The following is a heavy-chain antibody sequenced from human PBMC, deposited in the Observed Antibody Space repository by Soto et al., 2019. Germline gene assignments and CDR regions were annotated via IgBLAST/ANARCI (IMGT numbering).Heavy chain of an antibody. CDR3: ARGGYDYENLRFDY. D-gene: IGHD5-12*01. CDR1: GGTFSSYT. J-gene: IGHJ4*02. CDR2: IIPILGIA. Sequence: QVQLVQSGAEVKKPGSSVKVSCKASGGTFSSYTISWVRQAPGQGLEWMGRIIPILGIANYAQKFQGRVTITADKSTSTAYMELSSLRSEGTAVYYCARGGYDYENLRFDYWGQGTLVTVSS. V-gene: IGHV1-69*02.